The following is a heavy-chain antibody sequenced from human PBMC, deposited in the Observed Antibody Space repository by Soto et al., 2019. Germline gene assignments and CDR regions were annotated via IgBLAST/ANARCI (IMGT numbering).Heavy chain of an antibody. CDR1: GFTFSTYS. V-gene: IGHV3-21*01. CDR3: EREYTSWPLAYGLDV. CDR2: ISSRSDI. Sequence: TGGSLRLSCVGSGFTFSTYSINWVRQAPGKGLEWVSSISSRSDIYYADSVKGRFTISRDNAKNSVSPQTNSLRAEDTAVYYCEREYTSWPLAYGLDVWGQGTTVTVSS. J-gene: IGHJ6*02. D-gene: IGHD2-2*02.